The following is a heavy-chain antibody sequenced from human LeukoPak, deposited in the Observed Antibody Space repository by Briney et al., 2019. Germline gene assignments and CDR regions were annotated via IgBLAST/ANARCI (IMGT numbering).Heavy chain of an antibody. J-gene: IGHJ4*02. Sequence: EASVKVSCKASGYTFTGYYMHWVRQAPGQGLEWMGRINPNSGGTNYAQKFQGRVTMTRETSISTACMELSRLRSDDTAVYYCAREVVSTPIAAGVVDYWGQGTLVTVSS. D-gene: IGHD6-13*01. CDR3: AREVVSTPIAAGVVDY. CDR2: INPNSGGT. V-gene: IGHV1-2*06. CDR1: GYTFTGYY.